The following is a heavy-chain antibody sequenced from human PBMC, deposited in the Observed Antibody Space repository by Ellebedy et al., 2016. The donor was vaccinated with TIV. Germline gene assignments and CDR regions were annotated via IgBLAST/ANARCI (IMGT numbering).Heavy chain of an antibody. V-gene: IGHV1-3*01. Sequence: ASVKVSCXASGYTFTSYAMHWVRQAPGQRLEWMGWINAGNGNTKYSQKFQGRVTITRDTSASTAYMELSSLRSEDTAVYYCARAVVVADFDYWGQGTLVTVSS. D-gene: IGHD2-15*01. CDR3: ARAVVVADFDY. CDR1: GYTFTSYA. J-gene: IGHJ4*02. CDR2: INAGNGNT.